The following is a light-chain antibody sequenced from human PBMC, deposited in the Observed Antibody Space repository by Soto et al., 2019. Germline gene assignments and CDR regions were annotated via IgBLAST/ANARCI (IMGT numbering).Light chain of an antibody. Sequence: QSALTQPPSASGSPGQSVTISCTGTSSDVGGYNYVSWYQQHPGKAPKLMIYEVSKRPSGVPDRFSGSKSGNTASLTVSGLQAEDEADYYCSSYAGSHNLYVLGTGTKVTVL. CDR2: EVS. CDR3: SSYAGSHNLYV. J-gene: IGLJ1*01. V-gene: IGLV2-8*01. CDR1: SSDVGGYNY.